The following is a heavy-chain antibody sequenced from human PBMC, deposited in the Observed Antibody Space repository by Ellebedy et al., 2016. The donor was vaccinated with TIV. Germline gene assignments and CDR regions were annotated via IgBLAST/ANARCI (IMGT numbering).Heavy chain of an antibody. J-gene: IGHJ6*02. V-gene: IGHV1-18*01. D-gene: IGHD6-19*01. CDR2: ISAYNGNR. Sequence: ASVKVSCKASGYTFTSYGIGWVRQAPGQGLEWMGWISAYNGNRNYAQKLQGRVTITRDTSASTAYMELSSLRSEDTAVYYCARGASGWYKNYYYYGMDVWGQGTTVTVSS. CDR3: ARGASGWYKNYYYYGMDV. CDR1: GYTFTSYG.